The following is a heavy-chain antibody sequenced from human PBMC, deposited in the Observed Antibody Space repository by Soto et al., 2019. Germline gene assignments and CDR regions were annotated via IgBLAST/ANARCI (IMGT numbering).Heavy chain of an antibody. CDR1: GGSITSSSYY. V-gene: IGHV4-39*01. CDR3: ARLYSSSSVDYYGMDV. D-gene: IGHD6-6*01. CDR2: IYYSGST. Sequence: AETLSLTCTVSGGSITSSSYYWGWIRQPPGKGLEWIGSIYYSGSTYYNPSLKSRVTISVDTSKNQFSLKLSSVTAADTAVYYCARLYSSSSVDYYGMDVWGQGTTVTVSS. J-gene: IGHJ6*02.